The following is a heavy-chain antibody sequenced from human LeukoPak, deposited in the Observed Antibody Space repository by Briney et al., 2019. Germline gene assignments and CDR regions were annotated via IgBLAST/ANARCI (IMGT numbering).Heavy chain of an antibody. CDR1: GGSFSGYY. Sequence: PSETLSLTCAVYGGSFSGYYWSWIRQPPGKGLEWIGEINHSGSTNYNPSLKSRVTISVDTSKNQFSLKLSSVTAADTAVYYCARGLDHDYGDYWGQGTLVTVSS. V-gene: IGHV4-34*01. J-gene: IGHJ4*02. D-gene: IGHD4-17*01. CDR2: INHSGST. CDR3: ARGLDHDYGDY.